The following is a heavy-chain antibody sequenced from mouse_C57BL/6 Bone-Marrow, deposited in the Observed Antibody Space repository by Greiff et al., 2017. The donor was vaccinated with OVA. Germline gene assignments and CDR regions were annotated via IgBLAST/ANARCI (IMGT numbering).Heavy chain of an antibody. J-gene: IGHJ2*01. CDR2: IRNKANGYTT. V-gene: IGHV7-3*01. Sequence: EVMLVESGGGLVQPGGSLSLSCAASGFNFTDYYMSWVRQPPGKALEWLGFIRNKANGYTTEYSASVKGRFTISRDNSQSILYLQMDALRAEDSTTYYCARCYYEGYFDYWGQGTTLTVSS. CDR3: ARCYYEGYFDY. D-gene: IGHD1-1*01. CDR1: GFNFTDYY.